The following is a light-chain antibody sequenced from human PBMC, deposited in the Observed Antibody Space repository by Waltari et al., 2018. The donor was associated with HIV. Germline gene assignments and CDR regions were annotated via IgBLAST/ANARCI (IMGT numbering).Light chain of an antibody. Sequence: QPVLTQLPSVSGAPGQRVTISCTRRSSKLGARYDVHWYQQLPGTAPTLLIYGTNNRPSGVPDRFSGSKSGTSASLAITGLQAEDEAEYYCQSYDSSLSGWVVFGGGTKVTVL. CDR3: QSYDSSLSGWVV. J-gene: IGLJ2*01. CDR1: SSKLGARYD. CDR2: GTN. V-gene: IGLV1-40*01.